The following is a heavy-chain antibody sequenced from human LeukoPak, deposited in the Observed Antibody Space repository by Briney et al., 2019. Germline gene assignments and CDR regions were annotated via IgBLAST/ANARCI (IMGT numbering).Heavy chain of an antibody. J-gene: IGHJ4*02. Sequence: PGGSLRLSCAASGFTFSDYYMSWIRQAPGKGLEWLSYISNSGSAVYYTDSVMGRFTISRDNSKNTLYLQMNSLRAEDTAVYYCAKAPGYCSSTSCYYFDYWGQGTLVTVSS. CDR1: GFTFSDYY. V-gene: IGHV3-11*01. D-gene: IGHD2-2*01. CDR2: ISNSGSAV. CDR3: AKAPGYCSSTSCYYFDY.